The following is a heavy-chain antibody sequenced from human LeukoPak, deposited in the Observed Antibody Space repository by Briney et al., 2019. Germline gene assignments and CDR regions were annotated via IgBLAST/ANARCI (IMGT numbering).Heavy chain of an antibody. CDR1: GFTFSSYG. D-gene: IGHD3-3*01. CDR2: ISYDGTNK. V-gene: IGHV3-30*18. J-gene: IGHJ4*02. CDR3: AKDLNYDFWSGLGN. Sequence: GSLRLSCAVSGFTFSSYGMHWVRQAPGKGLEWMAVISYDGTNKYYADSVKGRFTISRDNSKNTLYLQMNSLRAEDTAVYYCAKDLNYDFWSGLGNWGRGTLVTVSS.